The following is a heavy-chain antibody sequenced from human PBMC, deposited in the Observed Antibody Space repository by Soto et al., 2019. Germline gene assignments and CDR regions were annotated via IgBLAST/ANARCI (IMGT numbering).Heavy chain of an antibody. D-gene: IGHD1-1*01. V-gene: IGHV3-48*01. CDR2: ISTGSTVT. J-gene: IGHJ4*02. Sequence: LRLSCAASGFPFSIYSMNWVRQAPGKGLEWVSYISTGSTVTSYADSVKGRFTISRDNAKNSLYLQMDSLRAEDTAVYYCARELERVFDYWGQGTLVTVSS. CDR1: GFPFSIYS. CDR3: ARELERVFDY.